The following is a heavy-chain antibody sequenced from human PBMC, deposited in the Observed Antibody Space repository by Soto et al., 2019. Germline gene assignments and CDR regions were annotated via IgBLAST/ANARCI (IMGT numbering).Heavy chain of an antibody. CDR3: ARDGHGMDV. CDR1: GFSVSTGMYD. CDR2: IFFTGSA. Sequence: PPDTLSLTSPFSGFSVSTGMYDWSWIRQPPGKGLEWIGKIFFTGSAHYNPSLRNRVTMSVDTSKYQFSLTLTSVTAADTAVYYCARDGHGMDVWGQGTS. J-gene: IGHJ6*02. V-gene: IGHV4-61*01.